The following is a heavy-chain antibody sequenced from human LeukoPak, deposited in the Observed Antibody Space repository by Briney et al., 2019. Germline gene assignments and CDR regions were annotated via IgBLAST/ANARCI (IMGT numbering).Heavy chain of an antibody. CDR1: GFTFSSYG. D-gene: IGHD2-2*01. CDR2: IWYDGSNK. Sequence: PGGSLRLSCAASGFTFSSYGMHWVRQAPGKGLEWVAVIWYDGSNKYYADSVKGRFTISRDNSKNTLYLQMNSLRAEDTAVYYCARDPPGYCSSTSCSSPRYYYYGMDVWGQGTTVTVSS. V-gene: IGHV3-33*01. J-gene: IGHJ6*02. CDR3: ARDPPGYCSSTSCSSPRYYYYGMDV.